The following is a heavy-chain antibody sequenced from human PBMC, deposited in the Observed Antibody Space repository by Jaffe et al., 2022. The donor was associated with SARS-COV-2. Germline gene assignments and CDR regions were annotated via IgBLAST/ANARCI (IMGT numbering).Heavy chain of an antibody. V-gene: IGHV3-48*03. Sequence: EAQLVESGGGLVQPGGSLRLSCVASGFTFSTYEFNWVRQAPGKGPEWLSYISETGNYIFYADSAKGRFTISRDNAKNSLYLQMNSLRAEDTAVYYCARDDYDYRGEALRIWGQGTMVTVSS. CDR3: ARDDYDYRGEALRI. D-gene: IGHD3-16*01. J-gene: IGHJ3*02. CDR2: ISETGNYI. CDR1: GFTFSTYE.